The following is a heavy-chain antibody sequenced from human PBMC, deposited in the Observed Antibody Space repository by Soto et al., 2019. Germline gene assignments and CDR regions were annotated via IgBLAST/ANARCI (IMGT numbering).Heavy chain of an antibody. Sequence: ASVKVSCKASGYTFTSYDINWVRQATGQGLEWMGWMNPNSGNTGYAQKFQGRVTMTRNTSISTAYMELSSLRSEDTAVYYCASSPTSGWYLHPVHYWGQGTLVTVSS. D-gene: IGHD6-19*01. CDR2: MNPNSGNT. J-gene: IGHJ4*02. CDR3: ASSPTSGWYLHPVHY. CDR1: GYTFTSYD. V-gene: IGHV1-8*01.